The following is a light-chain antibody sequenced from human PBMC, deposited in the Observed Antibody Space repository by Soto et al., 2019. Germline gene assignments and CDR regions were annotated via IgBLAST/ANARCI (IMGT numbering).Light chain of an antibody. Sequence: FIQPPCLSLPPARTNSIHRTGITSNVGGYNYVSWYQQHPGKAPKLMIYDVSNRPSGVSNRFSGSKSGNTASLTISGLQAEDEADYYCSSYTSSSTLDVFGTGTKVTVL. CDR2: DVS. CDR3: SSYTSSSTLDV. CDR1: TSNVGGYNY. J-gene: IGLJ1*01. V-gene: IGLV2-14*01.